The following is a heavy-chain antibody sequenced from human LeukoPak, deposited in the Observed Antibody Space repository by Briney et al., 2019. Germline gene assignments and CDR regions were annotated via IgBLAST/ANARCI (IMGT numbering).Heavy chain of an antibody. J-gene: IGHJ3*02. V-gene: IGHV3-7*01. Sequence: PGGSLRLSCAASGFTFSSYCMTWVRQAPGKGLEWVANIKQGGSETYYVDSVKGRFAISRDIAKSSLYLQMNSLRAEDTAVYYCARGVLYSTDAFDIWGQGTMVTVSS. CDR1: GFTFSSYC. CDR2: IKQGGSET. CDR3: ARGVLYSTDAFDI. D-gene: IGHD4-11*01.